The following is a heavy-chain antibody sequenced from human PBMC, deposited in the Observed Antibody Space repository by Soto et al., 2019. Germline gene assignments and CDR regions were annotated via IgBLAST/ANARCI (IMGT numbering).Heavy chain of an antibody. J-gene: IGHJ4*02. CDR1: GGTFSSYA. CDR2: IIPIFGTA. Sequence: SVKVSCKASGGTFSSYAISWVRQAPGQGLEWMGGIIPIFGTANYAQKFQGRVTITADESTSTAYMELSSLRSEDTAVYYCARVGYCTNGVCYPFDYWGQGTLVTAPQ. CDR3: ARVGYCTNGVCYPFDY. V-gene: IGHV1-69*13. D-gene: IGHD2-8*01.